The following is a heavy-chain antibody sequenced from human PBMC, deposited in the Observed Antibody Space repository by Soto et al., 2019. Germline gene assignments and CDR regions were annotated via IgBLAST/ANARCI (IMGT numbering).Heavy chain of an antibody. CDR3: ARDDWFDP. CDR2: IIPIFGTA. CDR1: GGTFSIYA. J-gene: IGHJ5*02. V-gene: IGHV1-69*13. Sequence: SVKGSCKASGGTFSIYAITWVRQAPGQGLEWMGGIIPIFGTANYAQKFQGRVTITADESTSTAYMELSSLRSEDTAVYYCARDDWFDPWGQGTLVTVSS.